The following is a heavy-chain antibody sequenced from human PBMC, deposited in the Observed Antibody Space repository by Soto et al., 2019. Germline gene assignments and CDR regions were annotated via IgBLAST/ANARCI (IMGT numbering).Heavy chain of an antibody. D-gene: IGHD6-13*01. V-gene: IGHV4-59*01. CDR2: IHYSGTT. CDR1: GGSMRNYF. Sequence: ETLSLTCTVSGGSMRNYFWTWIRQPPGKGLEWIGYIHYSGTTSFFPSYNPSLRSRVTISEDTSKNQFSLKLLSVTTADTAVYFCAAGEASSRNLDPYYLDFWRHGPLVT. CDR3: AAGEASSRNLDPYYLDF. J-gene: IGHJ4*01.